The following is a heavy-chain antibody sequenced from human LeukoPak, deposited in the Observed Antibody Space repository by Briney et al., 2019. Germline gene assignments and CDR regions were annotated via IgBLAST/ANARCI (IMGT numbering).Heavy chain of an antibody. CDR2: IYPGDSNT. CDR3: ARTYCSGGGCLGSFDY. CDR1: GSPFNTHW. J-gene: IGHJ4*01. Sequence: GESLQISYQGSGSPFNTHWIGWVRPMPGKGLEWMGIIYPGDSNTRYSPSFQGQVTISVDKSITTAYLQWTTLKASDTAMYYCARTYCSGGGCLGSFDYWGHGTLVTVSS. D-gene: IGHD2-15*01. V-gene: IGHV5-51*01.